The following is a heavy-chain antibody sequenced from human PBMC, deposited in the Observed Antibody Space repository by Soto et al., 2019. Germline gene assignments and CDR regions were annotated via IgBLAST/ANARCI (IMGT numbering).Heavy chain of an antibody. V-gene: IGHV3-13*01. D-gene: IGHD2-15*01. CDR3: ARDIRYCSGNSCYSGGMDV. J-gene: IGHJ6*02. Sequence: EVQLVESGGGLVQPGGSLSLSCAASGFTFISYDMHWVRQATGKGLEWVSVIGTAGDTYYPGSVKGRFTISRENAKNSLYLQMNSLRAEDTAVYYCARDIRYCSGNSCYSGGMDVWGQGTTVTVSS. CDR2: IGTAGDT. CDR1: GFTFISYD.